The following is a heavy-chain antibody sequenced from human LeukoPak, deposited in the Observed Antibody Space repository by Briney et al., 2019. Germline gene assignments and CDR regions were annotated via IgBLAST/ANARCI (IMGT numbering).Heavy chain of an antibody. CDR3: ARNYGGNSAFDY. J-gene: IGHJ4*02. CDR2: INPNSGGT. D-gene: IGHD4-23*01. V-gene: IGHV1-2*02. CDR1: GYTFTGYD. Sequence: ASVKVSCKASGYTFTGYDMHWVRQAPRQGLEWMGLINPNSGGTNFAQKFQGRVTMTRDTSISTAYMELSSLRSDDAAVYYCARNYGGNSAFDYWGQGTLVTVSS.